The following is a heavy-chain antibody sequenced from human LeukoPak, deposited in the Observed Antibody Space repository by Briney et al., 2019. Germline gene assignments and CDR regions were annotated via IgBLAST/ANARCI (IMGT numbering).Heavy chain of an antibody. CDR3: AKGSYDSQYGMDV. D-gene: IGHD3-3*01. CDR2: ISRDGGST. J-gene: IGHJ6*02. CDR1: GFTFDNYA. Sequence: GGSLRLSCAASGFTFDNYAMHWVRQAPGKGLEWVSLISRDGGSTYYANSVKGRFTISRDNSKNSMYLQMNSLRTEDTDLYYCAKGSYDSQYGMDVWGQGTAVTVSS. V-gene: IGHV3-43*02.